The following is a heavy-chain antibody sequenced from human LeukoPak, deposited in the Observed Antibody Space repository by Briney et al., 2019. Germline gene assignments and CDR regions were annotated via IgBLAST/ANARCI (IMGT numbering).Heavy chain of an antibody. V-gene: IGHV3-23*01. CDR1: GFTFSSYA. CDR3: AHLPWELLYAAFDI. CDR2: ISGSGGST. D-gene: IGHD1-26*01. J-gene: IGHJ3*02. Sequence: GGSLRLSCAASGFTFSSYAMSWVRQAPGKGLEWVSAISGSGGSTYYADSAKGRFTISRDNSKNTLYLQMNSLRAEDTAVDYCAHLPWELLYAAFDIWGEGTMVTVSS.